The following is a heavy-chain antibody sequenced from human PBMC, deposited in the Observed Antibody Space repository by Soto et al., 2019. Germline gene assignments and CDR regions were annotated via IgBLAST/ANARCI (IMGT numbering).Heavy chain of an antibody. V-gene: IGHV1-46*01. CDR3: ARDLRAGGDY. D-gene: IGHD1-26*01. CDR2: INPRADST. Sequence: QVQLVQSGAEVKKPGASVKVSCKASGYTLSDANINWVRQAPGQGPEWMGIINPRADSTNYAQKVKGKVTLTRDTSTSTVYMDLSSLRSEDTAVYYCARDLRAGGDYWGQGTLVTVSS. J-gene: IGHJ4*02. CDR1: GYTLSDAN.